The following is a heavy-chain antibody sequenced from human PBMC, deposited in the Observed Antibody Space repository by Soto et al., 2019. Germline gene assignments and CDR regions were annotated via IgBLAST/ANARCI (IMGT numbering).Heavy chain of an antibody. CDR1: GFTFTSSA. CDR2: IVVGSGNT. Sequence: SVKVSCKASGFTFTSSAVQWVRQARGQRLEWIGWIVVGSGNTNYAQKFQERVTLTRDMSTSTAYMELSSLRSEDTAVYYCAAGGRYYDSSGYYYPPSDYWGQGTLVTVSS. D-gene: IGHD3-22*01. CDR3: AAGGRYYDSSGYYYPPSDY. J-gene: IGHJ4*02. V-gene: IGHV1-58*01.